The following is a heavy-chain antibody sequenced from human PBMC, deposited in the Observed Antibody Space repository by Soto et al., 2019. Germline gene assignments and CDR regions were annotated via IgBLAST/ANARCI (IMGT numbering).Heavy chain of an antibody. CDR3: ATGGVSNWFDP. Sequence: GASVKVSCKASGGTFSSYAISWVRQAPGQGLEWMGAIIPIFGTANYAQKFQGRVTITTDESTSTAYMELSSLRSEDTAVYYCATGGVSNWFDPWGQGTLVTVSS. CDR2: IIPIFGTA. J-gene: IGHJ5*02. D-gene: IGHD3-10*01. V-gene: IGHV1-69*05. CDR1: GGTFSSYA.